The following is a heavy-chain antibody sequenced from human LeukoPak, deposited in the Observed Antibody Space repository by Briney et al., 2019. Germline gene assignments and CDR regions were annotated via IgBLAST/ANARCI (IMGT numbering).Heavy chain of an antibody. D-gene: IGHD1-26*01. CDR3: ARDGGSYDEGYFDY. Sequence: GGSLRLSCAASGFTFSSYAMHWVRQAPGKGLEWVAVISYDGSNKYYADSVKGRFTISRDNSKNTLYLHMNSLRAEDTAVYYCARDGGSYDEGYFDYWGQGTLVTVSS. V-gene: IGHV3-30*04. CDR2: ISYDGSNK. CDR1: GFTFSSYA. J-gene: IGHJ4*02.